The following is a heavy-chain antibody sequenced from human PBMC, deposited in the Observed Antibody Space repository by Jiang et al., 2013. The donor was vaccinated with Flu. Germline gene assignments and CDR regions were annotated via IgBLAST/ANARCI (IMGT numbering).Heavy chain of an antibody. CDR3: VRQGGYSDGSAYYGFFV. CDR2: MFPSDSLI. V-gene: IGHV5-51*01. D-gene: IGHD3-22*01. Sequence: GAEVKKPRESLKISCETSGYSFTNYWIGWVRQMPGKGLEWMGIMFPSDSLIRYSPSFQGQVTISADKSISTAYLQWSSLKASDTAMYYCVRQGGYSDGSAYYGFFVWGQGTLVTVSS. J-gene: IGHJ4*02. CDR1: GYSFTNYW.